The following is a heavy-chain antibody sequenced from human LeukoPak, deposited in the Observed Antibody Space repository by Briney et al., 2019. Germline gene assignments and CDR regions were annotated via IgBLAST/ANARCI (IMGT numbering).Heavy chain of an antibody. J-gene: IGHJ3*02. CDR2: IKEDGSEK. CDR1: GFTFGISNNW. V-gene: IGHV3-7*04. Sequence: GGSLRLSCAVSGFTFGISNNWMTWVRQAPGKGLEWVANIKEDGSEKYYVDSVKGRFTISRDNAKNSVYLQMNSQRAEDTAVYFCARGRAVDIWGQGTMVTVSS. CDR3: ARGRAVDI.